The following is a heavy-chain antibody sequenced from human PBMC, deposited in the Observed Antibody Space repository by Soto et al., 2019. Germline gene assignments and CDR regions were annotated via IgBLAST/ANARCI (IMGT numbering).Heavy chain of an antibody. CDR2: LDQGGGEE. Sequence: EVQLVESGGGLVQPGGSLRRSCAASEVSFSDYWMALVRQAPGKGLEWVANLDQGGGEEHSVDSVKGRFTISRDNAKNSLYLQMNSLRAEDTAVYYWARGGNWFDPWGKGTLVTVSA. D-gene: IGHD3-10*01. V-gene: IGHV3-7*05. CDR1: EVSFSDYW. J-gene: IGHJ5*02. CDR3: ARGGNWFDP.